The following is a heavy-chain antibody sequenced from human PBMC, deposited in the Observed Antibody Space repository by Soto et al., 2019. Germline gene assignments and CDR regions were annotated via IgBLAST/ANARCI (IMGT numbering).Heavy chain of an antibody. CDR3: ARIKLVEWFFINVDVYDMDV. CDR1: GFSLSDYA. V-gene: IGHV3-48*02. Sequence: QPGGSLRLSCVASGFSLSDYAVNWVRQAPGKGLEWVSLISSDSRTIYYADSVEGRFTVSRDNARNSVSLQMDSLRDEDAAVYYCARIKLVEWFFINVDVYDMDVWGQGTPVTVSS. J-gene: IGHJ6*02. CDR2: ISSDSRTI. D-gene: IGHD3-3*01.